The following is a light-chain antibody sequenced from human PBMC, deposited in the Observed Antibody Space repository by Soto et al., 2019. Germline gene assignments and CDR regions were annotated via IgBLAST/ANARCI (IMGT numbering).Light chain of an antibody. V-gene: IGKV3-20*01. CDR2: GAS. CDR1: QSVSSGY. J-gene: IGKJ1*01. Sequence: EIVLTQSPGTLSLSPVERATLSCRASQSVSSGYLAWYQQKPGQAPRLLIYGASSRATGIPDRFSGSGSGTDFTLTISRLEPEDFAVYYCPQYGSSRTFGQGTKVEIK. CDR3: PQYGSSRT.